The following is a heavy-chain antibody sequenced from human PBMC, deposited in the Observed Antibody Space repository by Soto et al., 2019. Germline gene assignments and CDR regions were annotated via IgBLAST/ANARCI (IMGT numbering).Heavy chain of an antibody. CDR1: GGTFSSYA. D-gene: IGHD5-18*01. V-gene: IGHV1-69*06. J-gene: IGHJ4*02. CDR3: ARVGGTGGYTYGLDY. Sequence: SVKVSCKASGGTFSSYAISWVRQAPGQGLEWMGGIIPVFGTGIYAQKFQGRVTITADKSTSTAYMELSSLRSEDTAVYFCARVGGTGGYTYGLDYWGQGTLVTVSS. CDR2: IIPVFGTG.